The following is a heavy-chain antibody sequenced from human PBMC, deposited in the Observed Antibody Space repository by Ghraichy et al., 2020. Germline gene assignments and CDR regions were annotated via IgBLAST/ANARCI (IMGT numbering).Heavy chain of an antibody. J-gene: IGHJ4*02. CDR3: AKDRAYSSSVLDY. V-gene: IGHV3-43*02. CDR2: ISGDGGST. CDR1: GFTFDDYA. D-gene: IGHD6-13*01. Sequence: GESLNISCAASGFTFDDYAMHWVRQAPGKGLEWVSLISGDGGSTYYADSVKGRFTISRDNSKNSLYLQMNSLRTEDTALYYCAKDRAYSSSVLDYWGQGTLVTVSS.